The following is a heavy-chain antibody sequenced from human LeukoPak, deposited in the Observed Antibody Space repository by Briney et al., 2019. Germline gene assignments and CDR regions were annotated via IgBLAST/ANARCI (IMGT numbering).Heavy chain of an antibody. J-gene: IGHJ6*02. CDR3: AKGPNYYYGMDV. Sequence: GRSLRLSCAASGLTFDDYAMHWVRQAPGKGLEWVSGISWNSGSIGYADSVKGRFTISRDNAKNSLYLQMNSLRAEDTALYYCAKGPNYYYGMDVWGQGTTVTVSS. CDR1: GLTFDDYA. CDR2: ISWNSGSI. V-gene: IGHV3-9*01.